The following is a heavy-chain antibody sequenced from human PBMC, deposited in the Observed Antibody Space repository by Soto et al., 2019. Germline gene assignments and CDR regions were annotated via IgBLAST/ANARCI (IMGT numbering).Heavy chain of an antibody. CDR1: GGSVRSYY. V-gene: IGHV4-59*02. CDR3: ARMQVASYAFDV. J-gene: IGHJ3*01. Sequence: QVLLQESGPGLVKPSETLSLTCTVSGGSVRSYYWSWIRQSPEKGLEWIAYIYNSGSTKYNPSLTRRASCSVDTSKNQCSLELTSVTAADTAVYCCARMQVASYAFDVWGQGTMVTVSS. D-gene: IGHD5-12*01. CDR2: IYNSGST.